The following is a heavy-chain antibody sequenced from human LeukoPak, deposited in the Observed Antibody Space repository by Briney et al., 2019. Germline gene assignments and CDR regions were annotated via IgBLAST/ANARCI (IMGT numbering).Heavy chain of an antibody. CDR3: AREAFLGFDY. J-gene: IGHJ4*02. CDR2: IYTSGST. V-gene: IGHV4-61*02. Sequence: SQTLSLTCTVSGGSISSGSYYWSWIRQPAGKGLEWIGRIYTSGSTNYNPSLKSRVTISVDTSKNQFSQKLSSVTAADTAVYYCAREAFLGFDYWGQGTLVTVSS. CDR1: GGSISSGSYY. D-gene: IGHD2/OR15-2a*01.